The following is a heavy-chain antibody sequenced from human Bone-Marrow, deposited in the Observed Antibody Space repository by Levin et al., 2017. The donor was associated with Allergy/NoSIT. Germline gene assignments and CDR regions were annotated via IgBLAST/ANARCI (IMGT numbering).Heavy chain of an antibody. CDR1: GGSISSGGYY. CDR2: IYYSGST. CDR3: ARGSYCTGGVCYRAPDY. J-gene: IGHJ4*02. D-gene: IGHD2-8*02. V-gene: IGHV4-31*03. Sequence: PSETLSLTCTVSGGSISSGGYYWSWIRQHPGKGLEWIGYIYYSGSTYYNPSLKSRVTISVDTSKNQFSLKLSSVTAADTAVYYCARGSYCTGGVCYRAPDYWGQGTLVTVSS.